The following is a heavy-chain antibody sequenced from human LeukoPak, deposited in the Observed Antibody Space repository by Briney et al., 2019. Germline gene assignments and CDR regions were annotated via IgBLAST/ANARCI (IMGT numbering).Heavy chain of an antibody. J-gene: IGHJ6*02. CDR3: ARVIRGGYGMDV. CDR2: ISDSSSLT. V-gene: IGHV3-48*02. Sequence: GGSLRLSCAASGFTFSSFGMNWVRQAPGKGLEWVSYISDSSSLTYYADSVKGRFTISRDNAKNSLSLRLNSLRDEDTAVYFCARVIRGGYGMDVWGQGTTVTVSS. D-gene: IGHD3-10*01. CDR1: GFTFSSFG.